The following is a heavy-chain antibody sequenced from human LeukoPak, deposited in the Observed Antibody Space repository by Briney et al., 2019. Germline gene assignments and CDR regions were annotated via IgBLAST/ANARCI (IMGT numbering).Heavy chain of an antibody. CDR2: ISAYNGNT. CDR3: ARDCTSTSCPYYYYYYMDV. CDR1: GYTFTSYG. Sequence: ASVKVPCKASGYTFTSYGISWVRQAPGQGLEWMGWISAYNGNTNYAQKLQGGVTMTTDTSTSTAYMELRSLRSDDTAVYYCARDCTSTSCPYYYYYYMDVWGKGTTVTVSS. D-gene: IGHD2-2*01. J-gene: IGHJ6*03. V-gene: IGHV1-18*01.